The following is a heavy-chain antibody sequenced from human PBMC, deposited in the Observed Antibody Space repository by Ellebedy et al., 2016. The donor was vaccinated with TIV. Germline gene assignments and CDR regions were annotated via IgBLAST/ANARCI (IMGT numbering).Heavy chain of an antibody. CDR1: GFTFSSYS. J-gene: IGHJ6*02. Sequence: PGGSLRLSCAASGFTFSSYSMNWVRQAPGKGLEWVSSISSSSSYIYYADSVKGRFTISRDNAKNSLYLQMNSLRAEDTAVYYCARAIISYDSSGYYPNYYYYGRDVWGQGTTVTVSS. CDR3: ARAIISYDSSGYYPNYYYYGRDV. V-gene: IGHV3-21*01. D-gene: IGHD3-22*01. CDR2: ISSSSSYI.